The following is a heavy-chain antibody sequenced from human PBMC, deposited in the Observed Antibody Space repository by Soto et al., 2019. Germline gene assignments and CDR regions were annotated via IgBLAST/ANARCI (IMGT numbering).Heavy chain of an antibody. D-gene: IGHD5-12*01. V-gene: IGHV3-21*01. CDR3: ARDQRHLRHGYSDY. CDR2: IGDSPAYT. Sequence: EVHLVESGGGLVTPGGSLRLSCAASGFTFSSHSMNWVRQAPGKGLEWVSSIGDSPAYTYYAGSVKGRFTISRDNAKNSLYLQMNSLRAEDTAVYYCARDQRHLRHGYSDYWGQGTLVTVSS. J-gene: IGHJ4*02. CDR1: GFTFSSHS.